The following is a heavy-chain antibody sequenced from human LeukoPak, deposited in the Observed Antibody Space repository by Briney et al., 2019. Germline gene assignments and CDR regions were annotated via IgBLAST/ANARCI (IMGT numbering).Heavy chain of an antibody. CDR3: AKGPYYDFWSGYYSPYMDV. CDR1: ASTFSSYG. D-gene: IGHD3-3*01. J-gene: IGHJ6*03. CDR2: IRYDGSNK. Sequence: GGSMRLSCAASASTFSSYGMHWVRQAPGKGLGWVAFIRYDGSNKYYADSVKGRFTISRDNSKNTLYLQMNSLRAEDTAVYYCAKGPYYDFWSGYYSPYMDVWGKGTTVTVSS. V-gene: IGHV3-30*02.